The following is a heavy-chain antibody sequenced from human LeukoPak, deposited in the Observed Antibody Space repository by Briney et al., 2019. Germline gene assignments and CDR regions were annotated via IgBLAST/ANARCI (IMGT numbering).Heavy chain of an antibody. Sequence: SVKVSCKASGGTFSSYAISWVRQAPGQGLEWMGGIIPIFGTANYAQKFQGRVTITADESTSTAYMELSSLRSEDTAVYYCARRLVVVAASILEGFDYWGQGTLVTASS. CDR3: ARRLVVVAASILEGFDY. D-gene: IGHD2-15*01. J-gene: IGHJ4*02. V-gene: IGHV1-69*13. CDR1: GGTFSSYA. CDR2: IIPIFGTA.